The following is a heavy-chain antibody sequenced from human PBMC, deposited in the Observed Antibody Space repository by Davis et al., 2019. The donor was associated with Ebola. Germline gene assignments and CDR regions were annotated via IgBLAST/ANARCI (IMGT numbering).Heavy chain of an antibody. CDR1: GFTFSSYS. CDR3: ARGSGWYVY. D-gene: IGHD6-19*01. CDR2: ISSSSSYI. Sequence: GESLKISCAASGFTFSSYSMNWVRQAPGKGLEWVSSISSSSSYIYYADSVKGRFTISRDNAKNTLYLQMNSLRAEDTAVYYCARGSGWYVYWGQGTLVTVSS. V-gene: IGHV3-21*01. J-gene: IGHJ4*02.